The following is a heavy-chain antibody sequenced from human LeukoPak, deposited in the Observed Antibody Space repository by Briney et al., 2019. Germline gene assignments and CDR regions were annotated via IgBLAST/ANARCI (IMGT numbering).Heavy chain of an antibody. V-gene: IGHV4-30-4*08. Sequence: SQTLSLTCTVSGGSISSGDYYWSWIRQPPGQGLEWIGYIYYSGSTYYNPSLKSRVTISVDTSKNQFSLKLSSVTAADTAVYYCASSNYYYGSGSYPTIDYWGQGTLVTVSS. D-gene: IGHD3-10*01. CDR3: ASSNYYYGSGSYPTIDY. CDR2: IYYSGST. CDR1: GGSISSGDYY. J-gene: IGHJ4*02.